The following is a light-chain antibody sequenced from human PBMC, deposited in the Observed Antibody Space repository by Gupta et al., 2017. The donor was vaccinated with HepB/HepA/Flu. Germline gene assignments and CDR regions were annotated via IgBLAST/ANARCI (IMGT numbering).Light chain of an antibody. CDR2: REV. V-gene: IGLV1-47*01. CDR1: SSNIGNNY. CDR3: VAWADSMGGPLV. Sequence: QSVLTHPPSASATPGQRVTISSSGSSSNIGNNYVYWYHQFPGTAPKLLIYREVQRPSGVPDRFTGSKSGSSAALAISGLRSEDEADYYCVAWADSMGGPLVFGGGTKLTVL. J-gene: IGLJ3*02.